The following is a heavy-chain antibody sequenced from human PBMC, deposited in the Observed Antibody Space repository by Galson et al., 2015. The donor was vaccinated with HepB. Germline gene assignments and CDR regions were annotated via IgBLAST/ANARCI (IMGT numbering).Heavy chain of an antibody. V-gene: IGHV3-23*01. D-gene: IGHD3-3*01. CDR3: AKRISITFFGPGKNYMDL. CDR2: ISGSGDTP. Sequence: SLRLSCAASGFTFSSHALSLVRQAPGKGLEWVSRISGSGDTPYYGSSVEGRFTISRDNSKNTLSMQINSLTAEDTAVYYCAKRISITFFGPGKNYMDLWGKGTTVTVSS. J-gene: IGHJ6*03. CDR1: GFTFSSHA.